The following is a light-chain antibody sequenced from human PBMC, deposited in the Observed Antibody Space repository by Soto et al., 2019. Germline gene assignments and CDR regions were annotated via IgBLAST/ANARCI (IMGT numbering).Light chain of an antibody. Sequence: DIQITQSPSTLSASVGDRVSITCRASQSIGEWLAWYQQIPGKAPKLLIYKASTLESGVPSRFRGSGSGTECTLTISSLQPGDFETDYCQQYKMYSQTFGQGTQVDIK. V-gene: IGKV1-5*03. CDR2: KAS. J-gene: IGKJ1*01. CDR3: QQYKMYSQT. CDR1: QSIGEW.